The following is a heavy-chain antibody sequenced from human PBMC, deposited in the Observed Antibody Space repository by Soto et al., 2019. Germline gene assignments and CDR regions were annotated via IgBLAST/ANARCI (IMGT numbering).Heavy chain of an antibody. D-gene: IGHD6-19*01. J-gene: IGHJ5*02. CDR1: GYTFTSYA. Sequence: QVPLVQSGAEVKKPGASVKVSCKASGYTFTSYAMHWVRQAPGQRLEWMGWINAGNGNTKYSQKFQGRVTITRDTSASTAYMDLSSLRSEDTAVYYCARLGSPLPAIAVAGTFIWFDPWGQGTLVTVSS. CDR3: ARLGSPLPAIAVAGTFIWFDP. CDR2: INAGNGNT. V-gene: IGHV1-3*01.